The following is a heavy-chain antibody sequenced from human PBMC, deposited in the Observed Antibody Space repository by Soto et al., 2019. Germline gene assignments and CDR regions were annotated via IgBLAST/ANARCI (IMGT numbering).Heavy chain of an antibody. CDR1: GFTLSAYW. Sequence: VHLEESGGDLVQPGGSLRLSCAASGFTLSAYWMTWVRQAPGKGLEWVANINRYGSKKSYLDSVGGRFTISSGNDGKSLYHQKISLRAADTALFYCVRDVSPLSNSRCRDAFDIWGQGTMVTVSS. D-gene: IGHD3-22*01. V-gene: IGHV3-7*05. J-gene: IGHJ3*02. CDR2: INRYGSKK. CDR3: VRDVSPLSNSRCRDAFDI.